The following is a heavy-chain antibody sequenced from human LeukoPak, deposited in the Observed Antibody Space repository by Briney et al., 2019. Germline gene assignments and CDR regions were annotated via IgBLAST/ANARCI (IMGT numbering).Heavy chain of an antibody. V-gene: IGHV1-8*03. CDR3: ARIDYYDSSGSPDWFDP. D-gene: IGHD3-22*01. CDR1: GYTFTSHD. CDR2: MNPNSGNT. Sequence: ASVKVSCKASGYTFTSHDINWVRQATGQGLEWMGWMNPNSGNTGYAQKFQGRVTLTRDISISTAYMELSNLQSEDSAVYYCARIDYYDSSGSPDWFDPWGQGTLVTVSS. J-gene: IGHJ5*02.